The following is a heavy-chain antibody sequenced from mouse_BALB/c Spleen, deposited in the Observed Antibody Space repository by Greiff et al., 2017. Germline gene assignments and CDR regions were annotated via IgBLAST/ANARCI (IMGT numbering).Heavy chain of an antibody. Sequence: EVQVEQSGAELVKPGASVKLSCTASGFNIKDTYMHWVKQRPEQGLEWIGRIDPANGNTKYDPKFQGKATITADTSSNTAYLQLSSLTSEDTAVSACYRGGGQEYEYDMDYWGQGTTVTVSS. CDR2: IDPANGNT. V-gene: IGHV14-3*02. CDR3: YRGGGQEYEYDMDY. D-gene: IGHD3-3*01. CDR1: GFNIKDTY. J-gene: IGHJ4*01.